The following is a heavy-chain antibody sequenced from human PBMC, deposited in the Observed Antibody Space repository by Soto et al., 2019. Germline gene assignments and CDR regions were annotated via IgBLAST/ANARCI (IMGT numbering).Heavy chain of an antibody. Sequence: GGSLRLSCAASGFTVRTNYMNWVRQAPGKGLEYVSAISSNGGSTYYADSVKGRFTISRDNSKNTLYLQMSSLRAEDTAVYYCVKGVRESYGMDVWGQGTTVTVSS. D-gene: IGHD3-10*01. J-gene: IGHJ6*02. CDR1: GFTVRTNY. CDR3: VKGVRESYGMDV. CDR2: ISSNGGST. V-gene: IGHV3-64D*06.